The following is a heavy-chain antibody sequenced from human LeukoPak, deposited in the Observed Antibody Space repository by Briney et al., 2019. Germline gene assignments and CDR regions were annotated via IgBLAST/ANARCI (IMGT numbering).Heavy chain of an antibody. CDR2: ISVTGNT. CDR3: AKAPVTTCLGAYCYPFDL. J-gene: IGHJ4*02. V-gene: IGHV3-23*01. CDR1: GFTLSNYA. Sequence: GGSLRLSCNASGFTLSNYAMTWVRQGPRKGLEWVSAISVTGNTYHAESLKGRFTISRDNSKDTLYLQMRSLRAEDAGVYYCAKAPVTTCLGAYCYPFDLWGQGTQVTVSS. D-gene: IGHD2-21*01.